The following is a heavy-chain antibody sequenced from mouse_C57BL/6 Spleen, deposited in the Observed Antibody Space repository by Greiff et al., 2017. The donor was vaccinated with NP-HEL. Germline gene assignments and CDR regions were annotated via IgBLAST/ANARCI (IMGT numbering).Heavy chain of an antibody. CDR3: ARRDYYGSSHFDY. CDR1: GYTFTSYW. D-gene: IGHD1-1*01. Sequence: QVQLQQPGAELVKPGASVKLSCKASGYTFTSYWMHWVKQRPGQGLEWIGMIHPNSGSTNYNEKFKSKATLTVDKSSSTAYMQLSSLTSEDSAVYYCARRDYYGSSHFDYCGQGTTLTVSS. J-gene: IGHJ2*01. V-gene: IGHV1-64*01. CDR2: IHPNSGST.